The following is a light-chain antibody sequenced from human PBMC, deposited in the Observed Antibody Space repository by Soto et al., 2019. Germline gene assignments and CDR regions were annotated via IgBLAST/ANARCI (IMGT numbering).Light chain of an antibody. CDR2: DAS. Sequence: EIVLTQSPATLSLSPGERATLSCRASQSVSGYVAWYQQRPGQAPRLLIYDASNRATGIPARFSGSGSGSDFTLTISSLEPEDFAVYYCQQRGNWPLTFGGGTKVEIK. CDR3: QQRGNWPLT. J-gene: IGKJ4*01. V-gene: IGKV3-11*01. CDR1: QSVSGY.